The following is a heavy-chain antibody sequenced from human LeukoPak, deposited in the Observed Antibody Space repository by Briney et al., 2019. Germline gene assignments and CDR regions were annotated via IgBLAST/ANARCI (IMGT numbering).Heavy chain of an antibody. CDR1: GFTFDDYG. Sequence: GGSLRLSCAASGFTFDDYGMSWARQAPGKGLEWVSGINWNGGSTGYADSVKGRFTISRDNAKNSLYLQMNSLRAEDTALYYCATEGGGSRAFDIWGQGTMVTVSS. CDR2: INWNGGST. J-gene: IGHJ3*02. CDR3: ATEGGGSRAFDI. V-gene: IGHV3-20*04. D-gene: IGHD1-26*01.